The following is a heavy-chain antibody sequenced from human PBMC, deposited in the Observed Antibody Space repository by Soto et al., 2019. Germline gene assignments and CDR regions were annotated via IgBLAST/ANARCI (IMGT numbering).Heavy chain of an antibody. CDR1: GGSISSGGYY. V-gene: IGHV4-31*03. J-gene: IGHJ4*02. Sequence: PSETLSLTCTVSGGSISSGGYYWSWIRQHPGKGLEWIGYIYYSGSTYYNPSLKSRVTISVDTSKNQFSLKLSSVTAADTAVYYCARVPLGYCSSTSCHHYFDYWGQGTLVTVSS. CDR3: ARVPLGYCSSTSCHHYFDY. D-gene: IGHD2-2*01. CDR2: IYYSGST.